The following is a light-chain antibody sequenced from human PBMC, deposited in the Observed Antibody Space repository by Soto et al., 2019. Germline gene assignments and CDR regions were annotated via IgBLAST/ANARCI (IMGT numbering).Light chain of an antibody. CDR3: LLSYSGDVV. V-gene: IGLV7-46*01. CDR1: PGPVTSTHY. CDR2: DTS. J-gene: IGLJ3*02. Sequence: QAVVTQDPSLTVSPGGTVTLTCDSSPGPVTSTHYPYWFQQKPGQAPRTLIYDTSNRHSWTPARFSGSLLGGKAALTLSRAQPEDEAEYHCLLSYSGDVVFGGGTKLTVL.